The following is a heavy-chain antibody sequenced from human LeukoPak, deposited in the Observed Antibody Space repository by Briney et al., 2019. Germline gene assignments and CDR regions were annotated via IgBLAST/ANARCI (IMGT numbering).Heavy chain of an antibody. CDR2: IRYDGSNK. V-gene: IGHV3-30*02. CDR3: SKDRDSSSWYFDY. J-gene: IGHJ4*02. D-gene: IGHD6-13*01. Sequence: GGSLRLSCAASGFTFSNYGMHWVRQAPGKGLEWVAFIRYDGSNKYYADSVKGRFTISRDNSKNTLYLQMNSLRAEDTAVYYCSKDRDSSSWYFDYWGQGTLVTVSS. CDR1: GFTFSNYG.